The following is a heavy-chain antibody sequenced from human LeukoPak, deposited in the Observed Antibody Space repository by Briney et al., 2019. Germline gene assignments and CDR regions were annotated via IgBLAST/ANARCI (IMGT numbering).Heavy chain of an antibody. CDR3: ARDPYDFWSGIDY. J-gene: IGHJ4*02. Sequence: SETLSLTCTVSGASISNYYWSWIRQSPGKGLEWIGYMLYSGSTNQNPSLRSRVTISVDRSKNQFSLKLSSVTAADTAVYYCARDPYDFWSGIDYWGQGTLVTVSS. D-gene: IGHD3-3*01. CDR1: GASISNYY. CDR2: MLYSGST. V-gene: IGHV4-59*12.